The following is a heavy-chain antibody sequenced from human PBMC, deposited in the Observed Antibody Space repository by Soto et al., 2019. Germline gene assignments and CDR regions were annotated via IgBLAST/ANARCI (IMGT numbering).Heavy chain of an antibody. D-gene: IGHD6-13*01. V-gene: IGHV1-24*01. J-gene: IGHJ4*02. Sequence: ASVKVSCKVSGYTLTELSMHWVRQAPGKGLEWMGGFDPEDGETIYAQKFQGRVTMTEDTSTDTAYTELSSLRSEDTAVYYCATAESYSGGRYSSSWYHLVYWGQGTLVTVSS. CDR1: GYTLTELS. CDR2: FDPEDGET. CDR3: ATAESYSGGRYSSSWYHLVY.